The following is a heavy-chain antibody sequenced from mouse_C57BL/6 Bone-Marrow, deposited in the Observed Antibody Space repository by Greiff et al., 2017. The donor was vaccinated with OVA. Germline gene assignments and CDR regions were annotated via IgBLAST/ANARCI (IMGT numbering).Heavy chain of an antibody. CDR3: ARGGN. J-gene: IGHJ2*01. V-gene: IGHV1-59*01. CDR2: IDPSDSYT. CDR1: GYTFTSYW. Sequence: QVQLQQSGAELVRPGTSVKLSCKASGYTFTSYWMHWVKQRPGQGLEWIGVIDPSDSYTNYNQKFKGKATLTVDTSSSTAYMQLSSLTSEDSAVYYCARGGNWGQGTTLTVSS.